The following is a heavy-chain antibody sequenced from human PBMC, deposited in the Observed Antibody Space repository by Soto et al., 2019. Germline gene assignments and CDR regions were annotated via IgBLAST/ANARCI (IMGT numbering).Heavy chain of an antibody. V-gene: IGHV3-7*03. CDR1: GFTFSSYW. J-gene: IGHJ4*02. CDR3: AREDVGGYFDY. CDR2: IKQDGSEK. Sequence: EVQLVESGGGLVQPGGSLRLSCAASGFTFSSYWMSWVRQAPGKGLEWVANIKQDGSEKYYVDSVKGRFTISRDNAKNSLSLQMNSLRAEDTAVYYCAREDVGGYFDYRVQGTLVTVSS.